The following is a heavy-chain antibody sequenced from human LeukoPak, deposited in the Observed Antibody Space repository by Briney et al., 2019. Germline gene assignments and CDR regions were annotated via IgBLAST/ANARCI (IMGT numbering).Heavy chain of an antibody. D-gene: IGHD2-21*02. CDR2: ISASGSTT. CDR3: ARRCGGDCRHRSFDV. V-gene: IGHV3-11*01. J-gene: IGHJ3*01. CDR1: GFTFTDYY. Sequence: GGSLRLSCVASGFTFTDYYMAWIRQAPGGGLEWVSFISASGSTTWNSDSVKGRLSISRDDATNSLYLQMSSLRPEDTAIYYCARRCGGDCRHRSFDVWGQGTMVTVSS.